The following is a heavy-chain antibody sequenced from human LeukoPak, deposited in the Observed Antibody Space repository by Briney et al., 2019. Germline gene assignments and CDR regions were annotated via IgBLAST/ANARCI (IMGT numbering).Heavy chain of an antibody. V-gene: IGHV4-61*01. CDR1: GGSVSSGTYY. CDR3: ARGATFGGVIVYNWFDP. CDR2: IYYSGST. J-gene: IGHJ5*02. D-gene: IGHD3-16*02. Sequence: SETLSLTCTVSGGSVSSGTYYWSWIRQPPGKGLEWIGDIYYSGSTNYNPSLKSRVTISVDTSKNQFSLKLSSVTAADTAVYYCARGATFGGVIVYNWFDPWGQGTLVTVSS.